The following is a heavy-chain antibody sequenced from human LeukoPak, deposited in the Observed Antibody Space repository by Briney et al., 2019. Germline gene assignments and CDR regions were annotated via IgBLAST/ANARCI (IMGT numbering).Heavy chain of an antibody. V-gene: IGHV4-61*01. CDR3: ARSVSGIRFLEWSPESS. CDR1: GYSISSGYD. D-gene: IGHD3-3*01. Sequence: PSETLSLTCTVSGYSISSGYDWGWIRQPPGKGLEWIGYIYYSGSTNYNPSLKSRVTISVDTSKNQFSLKLSSVTAADTAVYYCARSVSGIRFLEWSPESSWGQGTLVTVSS. CDR2: IYYSGST. J-gene: IGHJ4*02.